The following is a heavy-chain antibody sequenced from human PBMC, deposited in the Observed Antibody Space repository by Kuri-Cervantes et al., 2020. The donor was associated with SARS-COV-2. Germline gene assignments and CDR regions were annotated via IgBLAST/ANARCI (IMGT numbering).Heavy chain of an antibody. CDR1: GGSISSGSYY. J-gene: IGHJ5*02. V-gene: IGHV4-61*01. D-gene: IGHD2-2*01. CDR3: ARGKVPAYNWFDP. Sequence: SETLSLTCTVSGGSISSGSYYWSWIRQPPGKGLEWIGYIYYSGSTNYNPSLKSRVTISVDTSKNQFSLKLSSVTAADTAVYYCARGKVPAYNWFDPWGQGTLVTVSS. CDR2: IYYSGST.